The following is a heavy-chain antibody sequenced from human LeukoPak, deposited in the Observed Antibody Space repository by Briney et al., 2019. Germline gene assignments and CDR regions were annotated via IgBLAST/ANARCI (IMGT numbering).Heavy chain of an antibody. CDR1: GITFSNYW. CDR2: IKPDGSEK. V-gene: IGHV3-7*04. J-gene: IGHJ4*02. CDR3: ARQRRRKYGDQIYFFDY. D-gene: IGHD4-17*01. Sequence: GGSLRLSCAASGITFSNYWLSWVRQAPGKGLEWVGNIKPDGSEKYFVDSVKGRFTISRDNAKSSLFLQMDSLRVGDTAVYFCARQRRRKYGDQIYFFDYWGQGTLVTVSS.